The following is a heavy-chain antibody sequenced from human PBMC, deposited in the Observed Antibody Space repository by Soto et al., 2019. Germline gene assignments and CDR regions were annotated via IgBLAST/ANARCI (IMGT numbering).Heavy chain of an antibody. D-gene: IGHD1-26*01. CDR3: SRVGVNPGYQHYYFKDL. J-gene: IGHJ6*03. CDR1: GFTVSSNY. CDR2: IYSGGST. V-gene: IGHV3-53*04. Sequence: GGSLRLSCAASGFTVSSNYMSWVRQAPGKGLEWVSVIYSGGSTYYADSVKGRFTISRHNSKNTLYLQMNSLRAEDTAVYYCSRVGVNPGYQHYYFKDLWGKRTPVNGSS.